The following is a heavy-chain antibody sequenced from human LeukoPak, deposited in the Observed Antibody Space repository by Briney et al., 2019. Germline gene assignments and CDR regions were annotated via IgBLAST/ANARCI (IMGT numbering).Heavy chain of an antibody. D-gene: IGHD3-16*01. V-gene: IGHV4-59*01. CDR3: ARAGGDYLDY. CDR1: GGSISSYY. J-gene: IGHJ4*01. CDR2: IYYSGST. Sequence: PSETLSLTCTVSGGSISSYYWSWIRQPPGKGLEWIGYIYYSGSTNYNPSLKSRVTISVDTSKNQFSLKLSSVPAADTAVYYCARAGGDYLDYWGQGTLVTVSS.